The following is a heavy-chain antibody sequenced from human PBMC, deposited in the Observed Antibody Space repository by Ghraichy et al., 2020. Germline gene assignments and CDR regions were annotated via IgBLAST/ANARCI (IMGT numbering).Heavy chain of an antibody. J-gene: IGHJ4*02. CDR1: GGSISSGGYY. Sequence: LRLSCTVSGGSISSGGYYWSWIRQHPGKGLEWIGYIYFSGSAYYNPPLKSRATISVDTSKNQFSLRLSSVTAADTAVYYCARGGGLYFPYWGQGNLVTVSS. CDR2: IYFSGSA. CDR3: ARGGGLYFPY. V-gene: IGHV4-31*03. D-gene: IGHD3-10*01.